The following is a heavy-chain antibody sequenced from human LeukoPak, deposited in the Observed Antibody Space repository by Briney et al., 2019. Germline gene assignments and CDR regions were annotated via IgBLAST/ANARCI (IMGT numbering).Heavy chain of an antibody. CDR1: GFTFSSYS. J-gene: IGHJ5*02. V-gene: IGHV3-21*01. Sequence: GGSLRLSCAASGFTFSSYSMNWVRQAPGKGLEWVSSISSSSSHIYYADSVKGRFTISRDNAKNSLYLQMNSLRAEDTAVYYCARDSRITIFGVVENKNWFDPWGQGTLVTVSS. CDR3: ARDSRITIFGVVENKNWFDP. CDR2: ISSSSSHI. D-gene: IGHD3-3*01.